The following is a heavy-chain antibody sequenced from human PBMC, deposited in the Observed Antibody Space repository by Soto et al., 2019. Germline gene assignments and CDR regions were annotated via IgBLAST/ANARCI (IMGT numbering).Heavy chain of an antibody. J-gene: IGHJ3*02. Sequence: QVQLVESGGGVVQPGKSLRLSCAASGFSFSSYGMHWVRQAPGKGLEWVAVIWYDGSTEDYADSVKGRFAISRDNSKNKLYLKMNSLRADDTAVYYCARDRDYYDNSGYALDIWGQGTVVTVSS. CDR2: IWYDGSTE. D-gene: IGHD3-22*01. CDR1: GFSFSSYG. CDR3: ARDRDYYDNSGYALDI. V-gene: IGHV3-33*01.